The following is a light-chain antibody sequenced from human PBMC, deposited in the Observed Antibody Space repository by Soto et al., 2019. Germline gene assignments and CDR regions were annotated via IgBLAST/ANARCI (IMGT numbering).Light chain of an antibody. CDR2: GNS. J-gene: IGLJ3*02. V-gene: IGLV1-40*01. Sequence: QSVLTQPPSVSGAPGQRVTISCTGSSSNIGAGYDVHWYQQLPGTAPKLLIYGNSNRPSGVPDRFSGSKSGTSASLAITGLQAEDEADYYCQSYESSLSGCWVFGGGTKLTVL. CDR3: QSYESSLSGCWV. CDR1: SSNIGAGYD.